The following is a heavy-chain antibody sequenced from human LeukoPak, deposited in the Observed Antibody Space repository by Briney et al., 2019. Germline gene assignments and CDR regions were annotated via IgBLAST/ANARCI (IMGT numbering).Heavy chain of an antibody. CDR3: ARGDFNNYGYYFDY. D-gene: IGHD5-18*01. CDR2: IYYSGAT. CDR1: GGSISSLY. V-gene: IGHV4-39*07. Sequence: PSETLSLTCTVSGGSISSLYWGWIRQPPGRGLEWIGTIYYSGATYYNPSLRSRVTISVDTSNNQFSLKLSSVTAADTAVYYCARGDFNNYGYYFDYWGQGTLVTVSS. J-gene: IGHJ4*02.